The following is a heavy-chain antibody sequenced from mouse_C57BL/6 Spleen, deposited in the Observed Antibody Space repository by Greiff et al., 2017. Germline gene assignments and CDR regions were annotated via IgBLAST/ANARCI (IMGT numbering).Heavy chain of an antibody. J-gene: IGHJ3*01. D-gene: IGHD1-1*01. V-gene: IGHV1-5*01. CDR1: GYTFTSYW. CDR3: TRSNYYGSSSQGFAY. CDR2: IYPGNSDT. Sequence: EVHLVESGTVLARPGASVKMSCKTSGYTFTSYWMHWVKQRPGQGLEWIGAIYPGNSDTSYNQKFKGKAKLTAVTSASTAYMELSSLTNEDSAVYYCTRSNYYGSSSQGFAYWGQGTLVTVSA.